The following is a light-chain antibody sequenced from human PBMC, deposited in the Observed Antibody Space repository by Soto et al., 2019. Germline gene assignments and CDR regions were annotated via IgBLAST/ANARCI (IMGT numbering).Light chain of an antibody. CDR3: QQYGSSPTWT. V-gene: IGKV3-20*01. CDR1: QSVSSNY. CDR2: GAS. Sequence: VLTRSPGTLSLYPVERATLSCRSSQSVSSNYLAWYQQKPGQAPRLLIYGASTRATGIPDRFSGSGSGTDFTLTIRRLEPEDSAVYYCQQYGSSPTWTFGQGNKVDIK. J-gene: IGKJ1*01.